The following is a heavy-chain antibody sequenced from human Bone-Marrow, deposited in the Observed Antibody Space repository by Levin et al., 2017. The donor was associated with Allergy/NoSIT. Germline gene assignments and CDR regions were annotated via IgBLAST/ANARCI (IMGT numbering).Heavy chain of an antibody. J-gene: IGHJ3*02. D-gene: IGHD2-2*01. CDR3: ARHESQYCSSTSCYYWAFDI. Sequence: MPSETLSLTCTVSGGSISSYYWSWIRQPPGKGLEWIGYIYYSGSTNYNPSLKSRVTISVDTSKNQFSLKLSSVTAADTAVYYCARHESQYCSSTSCYYWAFDIWGQGTMVTVSS. CDR2: IYYSGST. V-gene: IGHV4-59*08. CDR1: GGSISSYY.